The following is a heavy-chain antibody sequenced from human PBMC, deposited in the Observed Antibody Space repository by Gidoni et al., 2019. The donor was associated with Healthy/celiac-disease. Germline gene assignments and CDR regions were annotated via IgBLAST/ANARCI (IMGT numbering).Heavy chain of an antibody. CDR2: ISSSSSYI. D-gene: IGHD2-15*01. V-gene: IGHV3-21*01. J-gene: IGHJ4*02. CDR3: ARGGPGGDYGDY. Sequence: EVQLVESGGGLVKPGGSLRLSCAASGFTFSSYSMNWVRQAPGKGLWCVASISSSSSYIYYADSVKGRFTISRDNANNSLYLQMNSLRAEDTAVYYCARGGPGGDYGDYWGQGTLVTVSS. CDR1: GFTFSSYS.